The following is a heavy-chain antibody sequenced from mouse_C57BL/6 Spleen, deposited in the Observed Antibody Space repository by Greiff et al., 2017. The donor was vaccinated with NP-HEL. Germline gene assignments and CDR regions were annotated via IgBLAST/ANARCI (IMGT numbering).Heavy chain of an antibody. CDR2: INPYNGGT. CDR1: GYTFTDYY. D-gene: IGHD1-1*01. J-gene: IGHJ2*01. CDR3: ARYTTVVATDY. Sequence: VQLQQSGPVLVKPGASVKMSCKASGYTFTDYYMNWVKQSHGKSLEWIGVINPYNGGTSYNQQFKGKATLTVDKSSSTAYMELNSLTSEDSAVYYCARYTTVVATDYWGQGTTLTVSS. V-gene: IGHV1-19*01.